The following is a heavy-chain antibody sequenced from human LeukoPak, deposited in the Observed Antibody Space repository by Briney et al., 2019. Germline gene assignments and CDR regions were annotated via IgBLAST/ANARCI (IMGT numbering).Heavy chain of an antibody. D-gene: IGHD3-16*02. CDR2: ISGSGGST. CDR1: GFTFSGYA. Sequence: GGSLRLSCAASGFTFSGYAMSWVRQAPGKGLEWVSAISGSGGSTYYADSVKGRFTISRDNSKNTLYLQMNSLRAEDTAVYYCAKAVITFGGVIQAYDYWGQGTLVTVSS. V-gene: IGHV3-23*01. CDR3: AKAVITFGGVIQAYDY. J-gene: IGHJ4*02.